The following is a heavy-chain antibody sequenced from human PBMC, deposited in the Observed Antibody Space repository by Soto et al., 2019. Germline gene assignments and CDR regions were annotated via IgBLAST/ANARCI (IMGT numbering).Heavy chain of an antibody. J-gene: IGHJ3*02. CDR1: GFTFSSYE. Sequence: PGGSLRLSCAASGFTFSSYEMNWVRQAPGKGLEWVPYISSSGSTIYYADSVKGRFTISRDNAKNSLYLQMNSLRAEDTAVYYCAREKLPTMIVAFDAFDIWGQGTMVTVSS. V-gene: IGHV3-48*03. D-gene: IGHD3-22*01. CDR3: AREKLPTMIVAFDAFDI. CDR2: ISSSGSTI.